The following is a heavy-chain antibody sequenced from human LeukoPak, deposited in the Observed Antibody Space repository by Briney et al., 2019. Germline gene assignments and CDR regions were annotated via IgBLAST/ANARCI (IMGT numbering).Heavy chain of an antibody. D-gene: IGHD2-2*01. V-gene: IGHV3-74*01. Sequence: GGSLRLSCAASGFTFSSYWMHWVRQAPGKGLVWVSRINSDGSSTSYADSVKGRFTISRDNAKNTLYLQMNSLRAEDTAVYYWARDEVYCSSTSCSSYWGQGTLVTVSS. CDR2: INSDGSST. CDR3: ARDEVYCSSTSCSSY. CDR1: GFTFSSYW. J-gene: IGHJ4*02.